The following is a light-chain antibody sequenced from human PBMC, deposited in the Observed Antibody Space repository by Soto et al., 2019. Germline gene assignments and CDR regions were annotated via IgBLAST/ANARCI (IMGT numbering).Light chain of an antibody. CDR3: QQRSSWPPFT. CDR2: DAS. CDR1: QSVYNF. V-gene: IGKV3-11*01. Sequence: EIVLTQSPATLSLSPGERATLSCRASQSVYNFLAWYQQKPGQAPRLLIYDASNRATGIPARFSGSGSGTDFTLTISSLEPEDFAVYYCQQRSSWPPFTFGPGTTVEIK. J-gene: IGKJ3*01.